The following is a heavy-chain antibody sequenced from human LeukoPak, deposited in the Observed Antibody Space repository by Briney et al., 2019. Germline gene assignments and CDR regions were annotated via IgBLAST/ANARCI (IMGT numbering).Heavy chain of an antibody. Sequence: GSLRLSCAASGFTFSNYWMSWVRQAPARGLEWVANIKQDGSERYYVGSVKGRFTVSGDNAKNSLYLQMNSLRAEDTAVYSCARDGVSGYTTSWYDYWGQGTLVTVSS. CDR3: ARDGVSGYTTSWYDY. J-gene: IGHJ4*02. V-gene: IGHV3-7*01. CDR1: GFTFSNYW. CDR2: IKQDGSER. D-gene: IGHD6-13*01.